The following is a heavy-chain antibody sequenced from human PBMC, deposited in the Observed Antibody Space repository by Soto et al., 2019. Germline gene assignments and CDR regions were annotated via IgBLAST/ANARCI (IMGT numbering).Heavy chain of an antibody. V-gene: IGHV3-23*01. D-gene: IGHD2-15*01. CDR1: GFTFSHYT. J-gene: IGHJ4*02. CDR2: ISDRPTGHS. CDR3: TTLLNAHFAY. Sequence: EVHLLESGGGLVHPGGSLTLSCVASGFTFSHYTLNWVRQAPGKGPEWVSTISDRPTGHSHYAESVRGRFVISRDDSRNTVYLQMDRLRADDTSLYYCTTLLNAHFAYLGQGVRVTVSS.